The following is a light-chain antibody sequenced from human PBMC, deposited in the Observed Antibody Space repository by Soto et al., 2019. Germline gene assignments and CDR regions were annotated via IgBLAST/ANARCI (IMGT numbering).Light chain of an antibody. Sequence: EIVLTQSPGTLSLSPGERATLSCRASQSVRSSYLAWYQQKPGQAHRLLIYGASSRATGIPDRFSGSGSGTDFTLTISRLEPEDFAVYYCQQYGRSPRTFGQGTKLEIQ. CDR1: QSVRSSY. J-gene: IGKJ2*01. CDR3: QQYGRSPRT. V-gene: IGKV3-20*01. CDR2: GAS.